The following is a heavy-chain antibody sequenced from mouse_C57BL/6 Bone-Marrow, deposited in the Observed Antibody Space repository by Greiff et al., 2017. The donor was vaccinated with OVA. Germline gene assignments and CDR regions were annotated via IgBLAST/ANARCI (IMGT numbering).Heavy chain of an antibody. CDR1: GFPFTSYW. CDR2: IYPGNSAT. J-gene: IGHJ2*01. CDR3: TRWRERYFDY. V-gene: IGHV1-5*01. Sequence: VQLQQSGTVLARPGASVKMSCKTSGFPFTSYWMHWVKQRPGQGLEWIGAIYPGNSATSYNPKFKGKAKLTAITSASTAYMELSSLKNEDSAVYYCTRWRERYFDYWGQGTTLTGPS.